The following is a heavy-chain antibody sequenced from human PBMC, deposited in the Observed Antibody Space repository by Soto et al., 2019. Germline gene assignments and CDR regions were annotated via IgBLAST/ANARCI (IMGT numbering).Heavy chain of an antibody. J-gene: IGHJ4*02. CDR2: FETGGSI. CDR1: GFSVRTNY. V-gene: IGHV3-53*01. D-gene: IGHD2-21*02. Sequence: GGSLRLSCAASGFSVRTNYMSWVRQAPGKGLEWVSVFETGGSIYYADSVKGRFIISRDYAKNTMYLQMNSLRAEDTAVYYCARAGVTPDFFDYWGQGTLVTVSS. CDR3: ARAGVTPDFFDY.